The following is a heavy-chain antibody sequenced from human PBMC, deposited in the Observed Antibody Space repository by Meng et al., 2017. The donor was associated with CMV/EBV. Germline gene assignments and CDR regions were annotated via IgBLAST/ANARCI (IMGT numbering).Heavy chain of an antibody. V-gene: IGHV1-69*05. CDR2: IIPIFGTA. J-gene: IGHJ4*02. CDR3: ARGGEYCSSTSCFELDY. CDR1: GGTFSSYA. Sequence: SVKVSCKASGGTFSSYAISWVRQAPGQGLEWMGGIIPIFGTAIYTQKFQGRVTITTDKSTSTAYTEQSSLRSEDTAVYYCARGGEYCSSTSCFELDYWGQGTLVTVSS. D-gene: IGHD2-2*01.